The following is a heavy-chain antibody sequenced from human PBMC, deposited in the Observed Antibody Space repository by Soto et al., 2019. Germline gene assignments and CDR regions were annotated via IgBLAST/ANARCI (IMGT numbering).Heavy chain of an antibody. J-gene: IGHJ4*02. D-gene: IGHD1-1*01. CDR3: AMGLQPFDY. CDR2: IIPIFGTA. Sequence: XTFSSYALSWVRQAPGQGLEWMGGIIPIFGTANYAQKFQGRVTITADESTSTAYMELSSLRSEDTAVYYCAMGLQPFDYWGQGTLVTISS. V-gene: IGHV1-69*01. CDR1: XTFSSYA.